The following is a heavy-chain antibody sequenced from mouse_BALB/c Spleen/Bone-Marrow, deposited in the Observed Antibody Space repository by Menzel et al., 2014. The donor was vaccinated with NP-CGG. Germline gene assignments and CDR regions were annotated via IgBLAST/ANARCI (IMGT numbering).Heavy chain of an antibody. V-gene: IGHV1-69*02. D-gene: IGHD2-10*02. CDR2: IYPSDTYT. CDR3: TRYLYGNMDY. Sequence: VQLQQSGAELVRPGASVNLSRKASGYTFTNYWINWLKQRPGQGLEWIGNIYPSDTYTNYNPKFKDKATLTVDKSSTTAYMQLNSPTSEDSAVYYCTRYLYGNMDYWGQGTSVTVSS. CDR1: GYTFTNYW. J-gene: IGHJ4*01.